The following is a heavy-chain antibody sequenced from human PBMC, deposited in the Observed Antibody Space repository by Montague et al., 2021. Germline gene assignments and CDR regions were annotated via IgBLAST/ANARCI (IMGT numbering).Heavy chain of an antibody. CDR3: VRHYDSAAPRFDY. CDR1: RSLINSDYY. CDR2: VSHGGRT. V-gene: IGHV4-38-2*02. J-gene: IGHJ4*02. Sequence: SETLSLTCTVSRSLINSDYYCGWIRQPPGKGLEWMGSVSHGGRTYYNPSLKSRVTISVDTSKNQFSLRLNSVTAADTAGFYCVRHYDSAAPRFDYWGQGILVTVSS. D-gene: IGHD3-22*01.